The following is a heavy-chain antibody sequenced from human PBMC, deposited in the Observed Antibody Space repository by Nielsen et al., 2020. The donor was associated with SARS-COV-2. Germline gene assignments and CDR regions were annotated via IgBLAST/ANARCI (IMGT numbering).Heavy chain of an antibody. CDR1: GYTFTSYY. V-gene: IGHV1-46*01. CDR2: INPSGGST. J-gene: IGHJ6*02. CDR3: ARGTGTTRNYYYFHGMDV. D-gene: IGHD1-1*01. Sequence: ASVKVSCKASGYTFTSYYMHWVRQAPGHGLEWMGIINPSGGSTNYARNFQGRVAMTRDTSTGTVYMELSSLRSEDTALYYCARGTGTTRNYYYFHGMDVWGQGTTVTVSS.